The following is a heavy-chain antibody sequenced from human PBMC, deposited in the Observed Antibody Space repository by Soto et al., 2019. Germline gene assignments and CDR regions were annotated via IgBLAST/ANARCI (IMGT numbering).Heavy chain of an antibody. J-gene: IGHJ4*02. CDR1: GFCRGSYA. Sequence: QLGGCARLSCAARGFCRGSYAMYWVGLGPGKGLECVAVISYDGSNKYYADSVKGRFTISRDNSKNTLYLQMNSLRAEDTAVYYCARDQGFLNAAGSYYTLPGYWGQGT. CDR3: ARDQGFLNAAGSYYTLPGY. V-gene: IGHV3-30-3*01. CDR2: ISYDGSNK. D-gene: IGHD3-10*01.